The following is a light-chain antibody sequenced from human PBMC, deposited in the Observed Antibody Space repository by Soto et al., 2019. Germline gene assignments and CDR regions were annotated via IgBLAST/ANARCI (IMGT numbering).Light chain of an antibody. CDR1: QSISSY. CDR3: QQSYSTPIT. J-gene: IGKJ5*01. Sequence: DIQMTQSPASLSASVGDRVTITCRASQSISSYLNWHQQKPGKAPKLLIYAASSLRSGVPSRFSGSGSGTDFTLTISSLQPEDFATYYCQQSYSTPITFGQGTRLEIK. CDR2: AAS. V-gene: IGKV1-39*01.